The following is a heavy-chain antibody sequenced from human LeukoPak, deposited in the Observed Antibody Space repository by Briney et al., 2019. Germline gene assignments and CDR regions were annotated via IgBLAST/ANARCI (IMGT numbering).Heavy chain of an antibody. CDR3: AKDGGSYQFDS. D-gene: IGHD1-26*01. Sequence: GASPRLSRVAPRVTLSIYGMSWVPPAPGKGLEWGSAISGSGGKTYNADSVKGRYPISRDNSRKTLYLQMNSVRAEGTDVYYCAKDGGSYQFDSWGQGTLVTVSS. CDR2: ISGSGGKT. V-gene: IGHV3-23*01. J-gene: IGHJ4*02. CDR1: RVTLSIYG.